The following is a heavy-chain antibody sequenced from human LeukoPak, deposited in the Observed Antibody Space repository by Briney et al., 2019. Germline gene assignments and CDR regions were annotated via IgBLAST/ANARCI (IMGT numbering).Heavy chain of an antibody. CDR2: ISAYNGNT. CDR1: GYTFTSYG. CDR3: ARHYSSSWKGKFDY. D-gene: IGHD6-13*01. V-gene: IGHV1-18*04. Sequence: ASVKVSCKASGYTFTSYGISWVRQAPGQGLEWMGWISAYNGNTNYAQKLQGRVTTTTDTSTSTAYMELRSLRSDDTAVYYCARHYSSSWKGKFDYWGQGTLVTVSS. J-gene: IGHJ4*02.